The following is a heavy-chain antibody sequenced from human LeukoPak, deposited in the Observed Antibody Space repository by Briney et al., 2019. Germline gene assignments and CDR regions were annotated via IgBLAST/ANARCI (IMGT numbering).Heavy chain of an antibody. J-gene: IGHJ6*02. Sequence: SETLSLTCTVSGGSIRSYYWSWIRQPPGKGLEWIGYIYYSGSTNYNPSLKSRVTISVDTSKNQFSLKLSSVAAAARGVYYCASSYYDFWSGYYTARGNYYYGMDVWGQGTTVTVSS. V-gene: IGHV4-59*01. CDR1: GGSIRSYY. D-gene: IGHD3-3*01. CDR3: ASSYYDFWSGYYTARGNYYYGMDV. CDR2: IYYSGST.